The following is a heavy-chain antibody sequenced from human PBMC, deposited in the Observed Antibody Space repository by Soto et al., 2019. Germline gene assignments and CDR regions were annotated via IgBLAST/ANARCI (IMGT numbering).Heavy chain of an antibody. CDR3: ARDPGVAATPYYYYGMDV. CDR2: ISSSSSTI. D-gene: IGHD2-15*01. Sequence: PGGSLRLSCAASGFTFSSYSMNWVRQAPGKGLEWVSYISSSSSTIYYADSVKGRFTISRDNAKNSLYLQMNSLRAEDTAVYYCARDPGVAATPYYYYGMDVWGQGTTVTVSS. J-gene: IGHJ6*02. V-gene: IGHV3-48*01. CDR1: GFTFSSYS.